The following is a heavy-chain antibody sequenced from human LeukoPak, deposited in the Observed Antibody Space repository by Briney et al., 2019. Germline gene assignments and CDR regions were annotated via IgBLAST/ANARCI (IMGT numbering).Heavy chain of an antibody. J-gene: IGHJ4*02. CDR2: IISGSSI. CDR3: ARGPYYYRSSGYYHFDY. CDR1: GFTFSDYY. V-gene: IGHV3-11*01. Sequence: PGGSLRLSCAASGFTFSDYYVNWIRQAPGKGLEWVSYIISGSSIYYAGSVKGRFTISRDNAKNSLYLQMNSLRAEDTAVYYCARGPYYYRSSGYYHFDYWGQGTLVTVSS. D-gene: IGHD3-22*01.